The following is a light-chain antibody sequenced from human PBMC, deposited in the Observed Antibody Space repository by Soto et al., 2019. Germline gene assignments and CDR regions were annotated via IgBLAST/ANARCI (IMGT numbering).Light chain of an antibody. Sequence: QSVLTQPASVSGSPGQSITISCTGTSSDVGGFDFVSRYQQHPAKAPKLIIYEVSNRPSGVSNRFSASKSGNTASLTISGLQAEDEADYYCSSYTSGTTLYVFGTGTKLTVL. CDR3: SSYTSGTTLYV. V-gene: IGLV2-14*01. CDR2: EVS. CDR1: SSDVGGFDF. J-gene: IGLJ1*01.